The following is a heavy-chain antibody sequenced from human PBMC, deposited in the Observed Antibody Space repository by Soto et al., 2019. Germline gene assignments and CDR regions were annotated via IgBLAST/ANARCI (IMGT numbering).Heavy chain of an antibody. CDR3: ARGSTTEKVDS. J-gene: IGHJ4*02. Sequence: SETLSLTYAVYGGSFSGYYWTWIRQPPGTGLEWIGEINHSGSTNYNPSLKSRVTISVDTSKNQFSLKLSSVTAADTAVYYCARGSTTEKVDSWGQGILVTVSS. V-gene: IGHV4-34*01. CDR2: INHSGST. CDR1: GGSFSGYY.